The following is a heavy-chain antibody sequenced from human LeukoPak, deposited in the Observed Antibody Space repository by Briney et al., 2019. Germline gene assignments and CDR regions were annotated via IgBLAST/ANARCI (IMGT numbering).Heavy chain of an antibody. CDR1: RFTFNTFG. D-gene: IGHD2-21*02. V-gene: IGHV3-30*03. CDR2: ISSDGSNK. Sequence: PGGSLRLSCAASRFTFNTFGMHWVRQAPGKGLEWMAVISSDGSNKYYADSVKGRFTISRDNSKDTLYLQMSSLAIEDTAVYYCRAATKYRDYYYDYWGQGTLVTVSS. J-gene: IGHJ4*02. CDR3: RAATKYRDYYYDY.